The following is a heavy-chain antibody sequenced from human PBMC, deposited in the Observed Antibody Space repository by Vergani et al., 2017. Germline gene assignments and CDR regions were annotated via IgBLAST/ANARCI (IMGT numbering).Heavy chain of an antibody. CDR3: AGTITIFGVVSPYYYYGMDV. Sequence: EVQLVESGGGLVQPGGSLRLSCAASGFTFSSYWMSWVRQAPGKGLEWVANIKQDGSEKYYVGSVKGRFTISRDNAKNSLYLQMNSLRAEDTAVYYCAGTITIFGVVSPYYYYGMDVWGQGTTVTVSS. CDR1: GFTFSSYW. D-gene: IGHD3-3*01. CDR2: IKQDGSEK. J-gene: IGHJ6*02. V-gene: IGHV3-7*03.